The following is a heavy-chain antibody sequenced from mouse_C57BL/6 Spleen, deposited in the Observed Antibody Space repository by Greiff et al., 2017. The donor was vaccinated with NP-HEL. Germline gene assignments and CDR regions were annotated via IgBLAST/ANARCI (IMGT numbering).Heavy chain of an antibody. V-gene: IGHV3-6*01. CDR2: IRYGGSN. D-gene: IGHD2-2*01. Sequence: EVQLQQSGPGLVKPSQSLSLTCSVTGYSITSGCFWNWIRQFPGDKLEWMGFIRYGGSNNYNPSFKNQTSITRDTSTNQSCLKLNSVTTEDTATSECAREEVTTSGVAYWGKGTLVTVSA. CDR1: GYSITSGCF. J-gene: IGHJ3*01. CDR3: AREEVTTSGVAY.